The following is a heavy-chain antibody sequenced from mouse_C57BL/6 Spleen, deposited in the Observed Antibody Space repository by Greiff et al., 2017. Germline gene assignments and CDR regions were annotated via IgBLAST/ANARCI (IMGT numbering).Heavy chain of an antibody. Sequence: QVQLQQPGAELVKPGASVKLSCKASGYTFTSYWMHWVKQRPGQGLEWIGMIHPNSGSTNYNEKFKSKATLTVDKSSSTAYMQLSSLTSEDSAVYYCARRFRDWYFDVWGTGTTVTVSS. CDR2: IHPNSGST. CDR3: ARRFRDWYFDV. CDR1: GYTFTSYW. V-gene: IGHV1-64*01. J-gene: IGHJ1*03.